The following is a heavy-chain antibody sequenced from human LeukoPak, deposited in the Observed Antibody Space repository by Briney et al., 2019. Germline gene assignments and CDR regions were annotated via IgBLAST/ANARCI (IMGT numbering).Heavy chain of an antibody. D-gene: IGHD3-16*01. V-gene: IGHV4-30-4*07. CDR2: IYSSGRS. CDR3: ARGGDGLGNGASFLDN. Sequence: SETLSLTCAVSGGSISTGAFSWYWLRQTPGQGPEWIGYIYSSGRSYYTPYLQSRFIISVDTSKNQLSLRVTSVTAADTAVYYCARGGDGLGNGASFLDNWGQGTLVTVSS. J-gene: IGHJ4*02. CDR1: GGSISTGAFS.